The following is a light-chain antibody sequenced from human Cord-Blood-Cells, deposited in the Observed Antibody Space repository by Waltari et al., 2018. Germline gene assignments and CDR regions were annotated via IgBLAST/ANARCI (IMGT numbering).Light chain of an antibody. Sequence: QSALTQPASVSGSLGQAITLSCTGTSRDVGGYNYVSWYQQHPGKAPKLMIYDVSNRPSGVSNRFSGSKSGNTASLTISGLQAEDEADYYCSSYTSSSTVVFGGGTKLTVL. CDR3: SSYTSSSTVV. CDR2: DVS. J-gene: IGLJ2*01. CDR1: SRDVGGYNY. V-gene: IGLV2-14*01.